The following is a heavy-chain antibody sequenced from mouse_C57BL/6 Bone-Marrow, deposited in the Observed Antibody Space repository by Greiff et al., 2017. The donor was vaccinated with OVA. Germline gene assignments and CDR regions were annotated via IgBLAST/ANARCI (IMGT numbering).Heavy chain of an antibody. CDR1: GFSLTSYG. Sequence: VKLQESGPGLVAPSQSLSITCTVSGFSLTSYGVHWVRQPPGKGLEWLGVIWAGGSTHYNSALMSRLSISKDNSKSQVFLKMNSLQTDDTAMYYCARDKDWGQGTLVTVSA. D-gene: IGHD1-3*01. V-gene: IGHV2-9*02. CDR2: IWAGGST. J-gene: IGHJ3*01. CDR3: ARDKD.